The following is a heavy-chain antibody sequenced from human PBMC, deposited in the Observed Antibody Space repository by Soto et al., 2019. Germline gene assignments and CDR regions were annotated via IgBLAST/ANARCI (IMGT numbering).Heavy chain of an antibody. Sequence: ASVKVSCKASGYTFTSYDINWVRQATGQGLEWMGWMNPNSGNTGYAQRFQGRVTMTRNTSISTAYMELSSLRSEDTAVYYCARAGDSSGYYHLHPHDYWGQGTPVTVSS. CDR3: ARAGDSSGYYHLHPHDY. J-gene: IGHJ4*02. D-gene: IGHD3-22*01. CDR2: MNPNSGNT. CDR1: GYTFTSYD. V-gene: IGHV1-8*01.